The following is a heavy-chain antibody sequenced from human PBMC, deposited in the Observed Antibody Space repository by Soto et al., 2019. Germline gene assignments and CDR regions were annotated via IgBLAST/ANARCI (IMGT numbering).Heavy chain of an antibody. J-gene: IGHJ4*02. CDR3: ARDYPSYYGELDY. D-gene: IGHD4-17*01. Sequence: PGGSLRLSCAASGFTFSSYGMHWVRQAPGKGLEWVAVIWYDGINKYYADSVKGRFTISRDSSKNTLYLQMNSLRAEDTAVYYCARDYPSYYGELDYWGQGTLVTVSS. CDR2: IWYDGINK. CDR1: GFTFSSYG. V-gene: IGHV3-33*01.